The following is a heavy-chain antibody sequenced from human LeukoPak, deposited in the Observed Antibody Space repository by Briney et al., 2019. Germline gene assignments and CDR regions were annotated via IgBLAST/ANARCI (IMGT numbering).Heavy chain of an antibody. CDR2: IYTSGRT. J-gene: IGHJ3*02. Sequence: PSETLSLTCTVSGGSISSYYWSWLRHPPGKGLEWIGYIYTSGRTNHNPSLTSRVTISVDTSKNQFSLKLGSVTAADTAVYYCARGNTLQADAFDIWGQGTMVTVSS. CDR1: GGSISSYY. V-gene: IGHV4-4*09. CDR3: ARGNTLQADAFDI. D-gene: IGHD4-11*01.